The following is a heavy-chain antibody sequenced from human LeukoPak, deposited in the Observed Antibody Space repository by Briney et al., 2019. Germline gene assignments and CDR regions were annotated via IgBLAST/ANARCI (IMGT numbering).Heavy chain of an antibody. D-gene: IGHD2-8*02. J-gene: IGHJ5*02. CDR2: INHSGST. Sequence: SETLSLTCAVYGGSFSGYYWSWIRQPPGKGLEWIGEINHSGSTNYNPSLKSRVTISVDTSKNQFSLKLSSVTAADTAVYYCARRVGLVSTNWFDPWGQGTLVTVSS. V-gene: IGHV4-34*01. CDR3: ARRVGLVSTNWFDP. CDR1: GGSFSGYY.